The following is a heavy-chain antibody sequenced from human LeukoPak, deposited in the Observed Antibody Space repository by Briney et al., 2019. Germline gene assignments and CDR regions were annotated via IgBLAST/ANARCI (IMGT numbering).Heavy chain of an antibody. Sequence: GGSLRLSCAASGFTFSNYWMSWVRQAPGKGLKWVANIKQDGSEKSYVDSVTGRFIILRDNAKNSLYLQMNSLRVEDTAVYYCAREISSWYRTEGRFDPWGQGTLVTVSS. J-gene: IGHJ5*02. D-gene: IGHD6-13*01. CDR2: IKQDGSEK. V-gene: IGHV3-7*01. CDR3: AREISSWYRTEGRFDP. CDR1: GFTFSNYW.